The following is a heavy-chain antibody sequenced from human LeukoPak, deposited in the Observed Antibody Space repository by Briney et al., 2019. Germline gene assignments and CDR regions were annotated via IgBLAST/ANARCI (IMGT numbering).Heavy chain of an antibody. Sequence: ASVKVSCKASGYTFTGYYMHRVRQAPGQGLEWMGWINPNSGGTNYAQKFQGRVTMTRDTSISTAYMELSRLRSDDTAVYYCARNVNCGGDCYSFLDYWGQGTLVTVSS. CDR2: INPNSGGT. CDR3: ARNVNCGGDCYSFLDY. D-gene: IGHD2-21*02. CDR1: GYTFTGYY. V-gene: IGHV1-2*02. J-gene: IGHJ4*02.